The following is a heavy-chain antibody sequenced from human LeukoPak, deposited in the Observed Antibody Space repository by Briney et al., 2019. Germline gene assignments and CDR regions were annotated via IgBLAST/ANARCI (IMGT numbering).Heavy chain of an antibody. CDR3: ARDKQHLATFFDY. CDR2: IWYDRSNK. D-gene: IGHD6-13*01. CDR1: GFTLSSYG. Sequence: PGGSLRLSCAASGFTLSSYGMHWVRQAPGKGLEWVSVIWYDRSNKYYVDSVKGRFTISRDNSKNTLYLQMNSLRAEDTAVYYCARDKQHLATFFDYWGQGTLVTVSS. J-gene: IGHJ4*02. V-gene: IGHV3-33*01.